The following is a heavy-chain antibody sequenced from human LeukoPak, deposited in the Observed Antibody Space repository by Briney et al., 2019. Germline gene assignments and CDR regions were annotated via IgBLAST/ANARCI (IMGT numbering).Heavy chain of an antibody. CDR3: ARAADGCSDASCYGY. V-gene: IGHV4-61*02. CDR2: ISTSVGT. J-gene: IGHJ4*02. D-gene: IGHD2-2*01. Sequence: RTSETLSLTCSVSGGSISSGIYYWSWIRQPAGKGLEWIGRISTSVGTNYNPSLKIRVTISIDTTKSQFSLKLISVTAADTAVYYCARAADGCSDASCYGYWGQGTLVTVSS. CDR1: GGSISSGIYY.